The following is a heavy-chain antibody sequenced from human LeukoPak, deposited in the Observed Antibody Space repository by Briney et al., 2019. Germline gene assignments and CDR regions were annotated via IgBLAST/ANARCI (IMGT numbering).Heavy chain of an antibody. CDR2: IYYSGST. Sequence: PSETLSLTCTVSGGSISSSSYYWGWIRQPPGKGLEWIGSIYYSGSTYYNPSLKSRVTISVDTSKNQFSLKLSSVTAADTAVYYCARHGTARGGYSSSWYSDYWGQGTLVTVSS. D-gene: IGHD6-13*01. CDR1: GGSISSSSYY. V-gene: IGHV4-39*01. CDR3: ARHGTARGGYSSSWYSDY. J-gene: IGHJ4*02.